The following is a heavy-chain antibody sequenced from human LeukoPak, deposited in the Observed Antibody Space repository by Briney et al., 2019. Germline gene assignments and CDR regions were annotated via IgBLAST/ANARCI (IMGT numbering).Heavy chain of an antibody. Sequence: ASVKVSCKASGYTFTSYGISWVRQAPGQGREWMGCIIAYNGNTNYAQTLPRRVTMTTDTSTSTAYMELRSLRSDDTAVYYCARDRLSTMIVTLVPDAFDIWGQGTMVTVSS. CDR1: GYTFTSYG. CDR2: IIAYNGNT. J-gene: IGHJ3*02. V-gene: IGHV1-18*01. D-gene: IGHD3-22*01. CDR3: ARDRLSTMIVTLVPDAFDI.